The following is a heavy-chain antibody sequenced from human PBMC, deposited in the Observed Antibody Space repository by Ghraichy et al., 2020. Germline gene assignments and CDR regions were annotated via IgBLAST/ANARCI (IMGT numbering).Heavy chain of an antibody. CDR2: TYYRSKWYN. J-gene: IGHJ6*03. CDR1: GDSVSSNSAA. Sequence: SQTLSLTCAISGDSVSSNSAAWNWIRQSPSRGLEWLGRTYYRSKWYNDYAVSVKSRITINPDTSKNQFSLQLNSVTPEDTAVYYCARDYVKARPRYYYYYMDVWGKGTTVTVSS. CDR3: ARDYVKARPRYYYYYMDV. D-gene: IGHD6-6*01. V-gene: IGHV6-1*01.